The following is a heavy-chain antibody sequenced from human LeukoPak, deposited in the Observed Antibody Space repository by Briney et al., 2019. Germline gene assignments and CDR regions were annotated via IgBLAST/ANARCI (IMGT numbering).Heavy chain of an antibody. CDR2: IYDSGST. D-gene: IGHD3-9*01. CDR3: ARGYFY. Sequence: SETLSLTCTVSGGSIRSSYYYWGWIRQPPGKGLEWIGSIYDSGSTYYNPSLKGRVSISADMPKNQFSLKLTSVTAADTAVYYCARGYFYWGQGALVTVSS. J-gene: IGHJ4*02. CDR1: GGSIRSSYYY. V-gene: IGHV4-39*01.